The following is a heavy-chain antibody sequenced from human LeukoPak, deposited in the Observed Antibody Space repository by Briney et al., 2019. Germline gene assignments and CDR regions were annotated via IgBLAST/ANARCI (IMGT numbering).Heavy chain of an antibody. D-gene: IGHD6-13*01. V-gene: IGHV4-39*01. Sequence: SETLSLTCSVSGGSISRSSYYWGWTCQPPGKGLEWIGSIYYSGSTYYNPSLKSRVTISVDTSRNQFSLKLGSVTAADTAVYYCARHGSIATGAFTYWGQGTLVTVSS. J-gene: IGHJ4*02. CDR2: IYYSGST. CDR1: GGSISRSSYY. CDR3: ARHGSIATGAFTY.